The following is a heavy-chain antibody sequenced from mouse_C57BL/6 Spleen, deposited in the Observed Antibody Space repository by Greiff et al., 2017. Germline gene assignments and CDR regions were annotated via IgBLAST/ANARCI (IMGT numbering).Heavy chain of an antibody. CDR1: GFTFSDYG. D-gene: IGHD1-1*01. V-gene: IGHV5-17*01. J-gene: IGHJ4*01. CDR2: ISSGSSNI. Sequence: VQLKESGGGLVKPGGSLKLSCAASGFTFSDYGMHWVRQAPEKGLEWVAYISSGSSNIYYADTVKGRFTISRDNAKNTLFLQMTSLRSEDTAMYYCARPPYGSSNYYAMDYWGQGTSVTVSS. CDR3: ARPPYGSSNYYAMDY.